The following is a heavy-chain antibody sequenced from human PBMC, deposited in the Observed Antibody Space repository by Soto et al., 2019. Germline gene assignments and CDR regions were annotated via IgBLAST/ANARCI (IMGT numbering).Heavy chain of an antibody. J-gene: IGHJ5*02. V-gene: IGHV5-10-1*01. CDR3: ARLFCSTTTCDSWFDP. D-gene: IGHD2-2*01. CDR1: GYTFTTFW. CDR2: IDPRDSYV. Sequence: GESLKISCTGFGYTFTTFWISWVRQMPGKGLEWMGRIDPRDSYVNYSPSFQGHVTISLDKSVSTAYLQWGSLKASDTAMYYCARLFCSTTTCDSWFDPWGQGTLVTVSS.